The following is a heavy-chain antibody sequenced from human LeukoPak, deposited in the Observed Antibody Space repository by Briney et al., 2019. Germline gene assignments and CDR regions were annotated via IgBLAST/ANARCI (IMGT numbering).Heavy chain of an antibody. CDR1: GFTFSNYG. V-gene: IGHV3-33*08. J-gene: IGHJ4*02. CDR2: IWYDGNYK. D-gene: IGHD3-22*01. Sequence: GSLRLSCAASGFTFSNYGMSWVRQAPGKGLEWVAAIWYDGNYKYYADSVKGRFTISRDNSKNTLYLQMNSLRAEDTAVYYCASGPYYDGSGYLAHWGQGTLVTVSS. CDR3: ASGPYYDGSGYLAH.